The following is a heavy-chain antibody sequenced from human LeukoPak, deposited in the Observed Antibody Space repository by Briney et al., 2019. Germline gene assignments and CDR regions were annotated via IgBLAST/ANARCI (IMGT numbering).Heavy chain of an antibody. Sequence: GGSLRLSCAASGFTLDDYGMRWVRQAPGKGLEWDSGINWNGGRTDYADSVKGRFNICRDNAKKSMYMQMNSQRGEDTALYYCARERQWLSYYFDYWGQGTLVTVSS. J-gene: IGHJ4*02. CDR2: INWNGGRT. V-gene: IGHV3-20*04. CDR1: GFTLDDYG. D-gene: IGHD6-19*01. CDR3: ARERQWLSYYFDY.